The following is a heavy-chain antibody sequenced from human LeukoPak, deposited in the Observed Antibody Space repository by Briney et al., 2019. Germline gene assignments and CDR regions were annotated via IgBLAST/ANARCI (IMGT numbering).Heavy chain of an antibody. CDR2: IYYSGST. V-gene: IGHV4-39*01. CDR3: ARLQSRKMYYYEWDAFDL. D-gene: IGHD3-22*01. J-gene: IGHJ3*01. Sequence: SETLSLTCTVSGGSISSSSYYWGWIRQPPGKGLEWIGSIYYSGSTYYNPSLKSRVTISVDTSKNQFSLKLSSVTAADTAVYYCARLQSRKMYYYEWDAFDLWGQGTMVTVSS. CDR1: GGSISSSSYY.